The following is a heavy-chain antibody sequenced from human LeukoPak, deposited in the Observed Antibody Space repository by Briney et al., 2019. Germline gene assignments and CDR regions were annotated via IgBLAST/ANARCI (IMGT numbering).Heavy chain of an antibody. D-gene: IGHD5-18*01. Sequence: SVKVSCKASGGTFSSYAISWVRQAPGQGLEWMGGIIPIFGTANYAQKFQGRVTITADESTSTAYMELSSLRSEDTAVYYCASIYSYGYDAFDIWGQGTMVTVSS. J-gene: IGHJ3*02. CDR3: ASIYSYGYDAFDI. CDR1: GGTFSSYA. V-gene: IGHV1-69*13. CDR2: IIPIFGTA.